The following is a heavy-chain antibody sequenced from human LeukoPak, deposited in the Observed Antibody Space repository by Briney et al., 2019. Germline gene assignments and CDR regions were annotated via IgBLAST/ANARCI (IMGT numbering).Heavy chain of an antibody. J-gene: IGHJ6*03. CDR2: INHSGST. Sequence: SETLSLTCAVYGGSFSGYYWSWIRQPPGKGLEWIGEINHSGSTNYNPSLKSRVTISVDTSKNQFSLKPSSVTAADTAVYYCARVRIQLPYYYYYYMDVWGKGTTVTVSS. D-gene: IGHD5-18*01. V-gene: IGHV4-34*01. CDR1: GGSFSGYY. CDR3: ARVRIQLPYYYYYYMDV.